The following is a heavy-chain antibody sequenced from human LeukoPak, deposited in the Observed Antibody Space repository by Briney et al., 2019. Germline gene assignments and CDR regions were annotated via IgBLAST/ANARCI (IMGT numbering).Heavy chain of an antibody. D-gene: IGHD6-13*01. V-gene: IGHV4-59*12. CDR3: ARAGSSSWYYTSKTYYFDY. Sequence: PSETLSLTCTVSGGSISSYYWSWIRQPPGKGLEWIGYIYYTGSTNYNPSLKSRVTISVDTSKNQFSLKLSSVTAADTAVYYCARAGSSSWYYTSKTYYFDYWGQGTLVTVSS. CDR2: IYYTGST. CDR1: GGSISSYY. J-gene: IGHJ4*02.